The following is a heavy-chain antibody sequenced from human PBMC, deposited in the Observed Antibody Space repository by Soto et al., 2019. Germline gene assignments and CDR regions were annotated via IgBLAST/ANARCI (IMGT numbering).Heavy chain of an antibody. D-gene: IGHD5-12*01. Sequence: EVQLLESGGGLVQPGGSLRLSCAASGFTFSNYAMSWVRQAPGKGLEWVSIISGSGDSPYYADSVKGRFTISRDNSRNTLYLQMNSLRAGDSDKYYCAKEGTRGLYYFDYWGQGTLVTVSS. J-gene: IGHJ4*02. CDR3: AKEGTRGLYYFDY. CDR1: GFTFSNYA. CDR2: ISGSGDSP. V-gene: IGHV3-23*01.